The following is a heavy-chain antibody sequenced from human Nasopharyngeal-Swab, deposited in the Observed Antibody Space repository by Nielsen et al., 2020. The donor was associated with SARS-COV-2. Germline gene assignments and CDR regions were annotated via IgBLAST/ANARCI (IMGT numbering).Heavy chain of an antibody. V-gene: IGHV4-39*07. Sequence: SETLSLTCTVSGGSISSSSYYWGWTRHPPGKGLDWIGRIYYSGGTYYNPSLKSRVTISVDTSKNQFSLKLSYVTAADTAVYYCARAPPGVVFGVVTAIVAFDIWGQGRMVTVSS. CDR2: IYYSGGT. CDR1: GGSISSSSYY. J-gene: IGHJ3*02. D-gene: IGHD2-21*02. CDR3: ARAPPGVVFGVVTAIVAFDI.